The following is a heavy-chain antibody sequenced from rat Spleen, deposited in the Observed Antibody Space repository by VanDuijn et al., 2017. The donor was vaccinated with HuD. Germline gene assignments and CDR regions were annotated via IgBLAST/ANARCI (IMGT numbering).Heavy chain of an antibody. CDR1: GFTFNYYW. CDR3: TTPYNSGYGNWCAY. V-gene: IGHV5-31*01. J-gene: IGHJ3*01. Sequence: EVQLVESGGGLVQPGRSLRLSCVTSGFTFNYYWMTWIRQAPGRGLEWVASITNTGSRTYYPDSVKGRFTISRDTAQNTLYLQMNSPTSEDTATYYCTTPYNSGYGNWCAYWGQGTLVTVSS. D-gene: IGHD4-3*01. CDR2: ITNTGSRT.